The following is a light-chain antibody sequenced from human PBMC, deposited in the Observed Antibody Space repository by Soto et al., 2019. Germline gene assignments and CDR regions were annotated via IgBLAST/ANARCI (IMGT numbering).Light chain of an antibody. CDR1: QSVNSD. Sequence: EIVMTQSPATLSVSPGERATLSCRASQSVNSDLVWYQQKPGQAPRLLIFGASTRATGIPARFSGSGSGTEFTLTISSLQSEDFAVYYCQQYSNWPRTFGQGTKVDSK. CDR2: GAS. J-gene: IGKJ1*01. V-gene: IGKV3-15*01. CDR3: QQYSNWPRT.